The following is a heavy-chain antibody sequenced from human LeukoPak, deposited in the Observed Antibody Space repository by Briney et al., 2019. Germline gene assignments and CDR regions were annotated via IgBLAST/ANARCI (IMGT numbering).Heavy chain of an antibody. D-gene: IGHD6-25*01. V-gene: IGHV4-39*07. Sequence: SETLSLTCTVSGGSISSSSYYWGWIRQPPGKGLEWIGSIYYSGSTYYNPSLKSRVTISVDTSKNQFSLKLSSVTAADTAVYYCARAWNLVFRAAGVRDSWFDPWGQGTLVTVSS. CDR3: ARAWNLVFRAAGVRDSWFDP. CDR1: GGSISSSSYY. J-gene: IGHJ5*02. CDR2: IYYSGST.